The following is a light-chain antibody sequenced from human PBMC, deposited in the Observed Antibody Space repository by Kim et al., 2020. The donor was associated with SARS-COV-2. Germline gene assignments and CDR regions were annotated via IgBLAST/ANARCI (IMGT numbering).Light chain of an antibody. CDR1: QGIGQK. CDR3: QHYYTYPIT. CDR2: GAY. Sequence: AFVEYRVTSSCRASQGIGQKLAWFQHKPGKAPKLLIFGAYTLQSGVPSKFSGSGSGTDFSLSITSLQPEDSATYYCQHYYTYPITFGQGTRLEIK. V-gene: IGKV1-16*02. J-gene: IGKJ5*01.